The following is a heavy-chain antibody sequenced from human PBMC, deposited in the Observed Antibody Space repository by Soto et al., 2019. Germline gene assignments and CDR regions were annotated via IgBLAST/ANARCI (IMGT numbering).Heavy chain of an antibody. CDR1: GASISGSYYY. Sequence: SETLSLTCAVSGASISGSYYYWAWLRQSPGKGPEWIGSVFYTGFTSYNPSLESRVSVSVDTSKSQFSLKLSAVTAADTAVYYCATSQKGLNWNYFDPWGQGALVTVSS. J-gene: IGHJ4*02. D-gene: IGHD1-20*01. CDR2: VFYTGFT. CDR3: ATSQKGLNWNYFDP. V-gene: IGHV4-39*01.